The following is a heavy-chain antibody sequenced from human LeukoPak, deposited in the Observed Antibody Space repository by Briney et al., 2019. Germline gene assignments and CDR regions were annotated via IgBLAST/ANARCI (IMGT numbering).Heavy chain of an antibody. J-gene: IGHJ6*03. CDR2: ISSSGSTI. V-gene: IGHV3-48*03. D-gene: IGHD1-1*01. CDR3: ARDGVTRRYNMYYMDV. CDR1: GFTFSSYE. Sequence: SGGSLRLSCAASGFTFSSYEMNWVRQAPGKGLEWVSYISSSGSTIYYADSVKGRFTISRDNAKNSLYLQMNSLRAEDTAVYYCARDGVTRRYNMYYMDVWGKGTTVTVSS.